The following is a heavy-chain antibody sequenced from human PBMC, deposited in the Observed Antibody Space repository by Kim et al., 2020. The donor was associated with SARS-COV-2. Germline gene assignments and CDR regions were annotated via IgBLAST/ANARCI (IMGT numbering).Heavy chain of an antibody. D-gene: IGHD1-26*01. CDR3: ARGDSGRYYGAFDI. J-gene: IGHJ3*02. CDR1: GFTFSSYA. V-gene: IGHV3-30-3*01. CDR2: ISYDGSTK. Sequence: GGSLRLSCAASGFTFSSYAMHWVRQAPGKGLEWVVDISYDGSTKYYADSVKGRFTISRDNSKNTLYLQMNSLRAEDTAVYYCARGDSGRYYGAFDIWGQGTIVTVSS.